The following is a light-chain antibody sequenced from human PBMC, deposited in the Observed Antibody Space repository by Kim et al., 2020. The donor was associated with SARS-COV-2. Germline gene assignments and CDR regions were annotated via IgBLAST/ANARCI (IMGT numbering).Light chain of an antibody. V-gene: IGKV3-20*01. CDR3: QQYGGSPQS. Sequence: LTPGESDTRPCRARQVLSSRHLARYQQKRGKPPRLLIYAASSRATGIPDRFSGSGFGTDFTLTIDRLEPEEFAVYHCQQYGGSPQSVGQGTKLEI. J-gene: IGKJ2*01. CDR1: QVLSSRH. CDR2: AAS.